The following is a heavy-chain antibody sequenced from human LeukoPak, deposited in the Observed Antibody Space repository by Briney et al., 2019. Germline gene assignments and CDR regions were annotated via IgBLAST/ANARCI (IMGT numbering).Heavy chain of an antibody. D-gene: IGHD5-18*01. V-gene: IGHV3-33*08. CDR2: IWFDGSKK. CDR1: GFTFSSYG. CDR3: AREHYTVDTAMVTGAFDI. J-gene: IGHJ3*02. Sequence: GGSLRLSCVASGFTFSSYGLHWVRQAPGKGLEWVAVIWFDGSKKYYADSVKGRFTISRDNSKNTLFLQMNSLRAEDTAVYYCAREHYTVDTAMVTGAFDIWGQGTMVTVSS.